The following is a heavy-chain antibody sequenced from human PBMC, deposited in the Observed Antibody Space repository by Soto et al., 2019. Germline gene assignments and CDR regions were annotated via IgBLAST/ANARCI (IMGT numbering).Heavy chain of an antibody. J-gene: IGHJ4*02. CDR3: ARDERGYSYGLRFDY. Sequence: PGGSLRLSCAASGFTFSSYSMNWVRQAPGKGLEWVSYISSSGSTIYYADSVKGRFTISRDNAKNSLYLQMNSLRDEDTAVYYCARDERGYSYGLRFDYWGQGTLVTVSS. CDR1: GFTFSSYS. D-gene: IGHD5-18*01. CDR2: ISSSGSTI. V-gene: IGHV3-48*02.